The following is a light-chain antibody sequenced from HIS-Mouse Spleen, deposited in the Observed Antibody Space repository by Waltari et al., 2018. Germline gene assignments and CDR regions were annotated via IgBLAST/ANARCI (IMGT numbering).Light chain of an antibody. CDR2: EDS. V-gene: IGLV3-10*01. J-gene: IGLJ2*01. Sequence: SYELTQPPSVSVSPEQTARITCSGDALPKKYAYWYQQKSGQAPVLVIYEDSKRPSGIPERFSGSSSGTMATLTISGAQVEDEADYYCYSTDSSGNHRVFGGGTKLTVL. CDR1: ALPKKY. CDR3: YSTDSSGNHRV.